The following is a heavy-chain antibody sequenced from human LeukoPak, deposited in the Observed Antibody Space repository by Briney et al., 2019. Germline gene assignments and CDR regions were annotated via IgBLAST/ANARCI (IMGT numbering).Heavy chain of an antibody. V-gene: IGHV3-23*01. J-gene: IGHJ3*02. CDR2: ISGTGDST. D-gene: IGHD2-2*01. Sequence: GGSLRLSCAASGFTFSSSAMSWVRQAPGKGLEWGSTISGTGDSTYYADSVKGRFTISRDNSKNTLYLQMNSLRAEDTAVYYCAKALSRLLVGAFDIWGRGTMVTVSS. CDR3: AKALSRLLVGAFDI. CDR1: GFTFSSSA.